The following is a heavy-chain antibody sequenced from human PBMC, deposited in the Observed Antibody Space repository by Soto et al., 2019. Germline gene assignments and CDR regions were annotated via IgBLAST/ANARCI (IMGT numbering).Heavy chain of an antibody. Sequence: EVQLLESGGGLVKPGGSLRLSCAASGFTFSSYGMNWVRQAPGKGLEWVSSISSSSSHIYYPDSVKGRCTISRDNAKNSLYLQMNSLRAEDTPVYYCPRGLHFYDSSVSYGYWGQRTLVTVSS. V-gene: IGHV3-21*01. CDR1: GFTFSSYG. J-gene: IGHJ4*02. D-gene: IGHD3-22*01. CDR2: ISSSSSHI. CDR3: PRGLHFYDSSVSYGY.